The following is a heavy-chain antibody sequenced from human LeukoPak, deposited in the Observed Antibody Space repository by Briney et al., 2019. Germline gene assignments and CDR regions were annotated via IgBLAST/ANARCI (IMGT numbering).Heavy chain of an antibody. CDR1: GGSISSGSYY. CDR3: ARGVAAGTGGDY. D-gene: IGHD6-13*01. J-gene: IGHJ4*02. V-gene: IGHV4-61*02. CDR2: IYTSGST. Sequence: SETLSLTCTVSGGSISSGSYYWSWIRQPAGKGLEWIGRIYTSGSTNYNPSLKSRVTISVDTSKNQFSLKLSSVTAADTAVYYCARGVAAGTGGDYWGQGTLVTVSS.